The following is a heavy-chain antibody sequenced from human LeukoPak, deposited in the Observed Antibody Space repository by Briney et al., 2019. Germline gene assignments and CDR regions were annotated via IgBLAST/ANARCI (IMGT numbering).Heavy chain of an antibody. V-gene: IGHV4-59*01. D-gene: IGHD3-9*01. Sequence: SETLSLTCTVSGGSISSYYWSWIRQPPGKGLEWIGYIYYSGSTNYNPSLKSRVTISVDTSKNQFSLKLSSVTAADTAVYCCARGVRYFDWLLDPLGGGHQNWFDPWGQGTLVTVSS. CDR3: ARGVRYFDWLLDPLGGGHQNWFDP. CDR2: IYYSGST. J-gene: IGHJ5*02. CDR1: GGSISSYY.